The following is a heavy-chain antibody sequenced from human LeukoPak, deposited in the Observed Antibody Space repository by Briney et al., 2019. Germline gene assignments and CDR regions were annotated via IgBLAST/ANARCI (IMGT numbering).Heavy chain of an antibody. D-gene: IGHD3-22*01. CDR1: RVTLISSA. Sequence: GGSLRLSCAAPRVTLISSAMRWGRQAPGEGLEWVSTISASGGSTDYVDSVKGRFTLSRDNFQNTRYLQMNSLRAEDTAVYYWANPDYYDSSGYYALPVYWGQGTLVTVSS. CDR3: ANPDYYDSSGYYALPVY. CDR2: ISASGGST. V-gene: IGHV3-23*01. J-gene: IGHJ4*02.